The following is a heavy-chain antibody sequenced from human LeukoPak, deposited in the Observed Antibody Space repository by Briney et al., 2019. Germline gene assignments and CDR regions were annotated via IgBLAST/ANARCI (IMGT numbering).Heavy chain of an antibody. Sequence: GGSLRLSCAASGFTFSSYSMNWVRQAPGKGLEWVSYISSSSRTIYYADSVKGRFTISRDNAKNSLYLQMNSLRAEDTAVYYCAKVELVVVIEHFDYWGQGTLVTVSS. CDR1: GFTFSSYS. CDR2: ISSSSRTI. V-gene: IGHV3-48*01. CDR3: AKVELVVVIEHFDY. J-gene: IGHJ4*02. D-gene: IGHD3-22*01.